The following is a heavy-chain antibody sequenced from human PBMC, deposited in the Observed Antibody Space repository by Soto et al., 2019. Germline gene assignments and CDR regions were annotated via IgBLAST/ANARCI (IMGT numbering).Heavy chain of an antibody. D-gene: IGHD4-4*01. V-gene: IGHV3-30-3*01. CDR1: GFTFSSYA. Sequence: QVQLVESGGGVVQPGRSLRLSCAASGFTFSSYAMHWVRQAPGKGRAWVAVISYDGSNKYYADSVKGRFTISRDNSKNTLYLQMNSLRADDTAVYYCARPLWRDDYNWGYFDLWGRGTLVTVSS. CDR2: ISYDGSNK. J-gene: IGHJ2*01. CDR3: ARPLWRDDYNWGYFDL.